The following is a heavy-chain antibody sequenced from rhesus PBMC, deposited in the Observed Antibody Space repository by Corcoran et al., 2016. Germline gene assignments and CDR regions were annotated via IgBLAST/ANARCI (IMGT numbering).Heavy chain of an antibody. CDR1: GGSISSNY. V-gene: IGHV4-173*01. J-gene: IGHJ4*01. Sequence: QLQLQESGPGLVKPSETLSLTCAVSGGSISSNYWSWIRQPPGKGLEWIGRISGSGWSTDYNPSRKSRVTISTDTAKNHVSLKLSSVTAADTAVYYCARWGQRLVFDYWGQGVLVTVSS. CDR3: ARWGQRLVFDY. CDR2: ISGSGWST. D-gene: IGHD6-31*01.